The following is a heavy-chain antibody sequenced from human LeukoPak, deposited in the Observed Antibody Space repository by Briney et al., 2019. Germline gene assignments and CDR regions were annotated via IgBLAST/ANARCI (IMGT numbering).Heavy chain of an antibody. V-gene: IGHV4-39*07. CDR2: IYYSGST. CDR1: GGSISSSSCY. CDR3: ARDLGYSYGDAFDI. Sequence: SETLSLTCTVSGGSISSSSCYWGWIRQPPGKGLEWIGSIYYSGSTYYDPSPKSRVTISVDTSKNQFSLKLSSVTAADTAVYYCARDLGYSYGDAFDIWGQGTMVTVSS. D-gene: IGHD5-18*01. J-gene: IGHJ3*02.